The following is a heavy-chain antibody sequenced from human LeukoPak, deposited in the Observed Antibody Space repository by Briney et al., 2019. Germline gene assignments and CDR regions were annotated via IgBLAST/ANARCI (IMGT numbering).Heavy chain of an antibody. CDR1: GGSMSSYY. V-gene: IGHV4-59*08. J-gene: IGHJ4*02. CDR3: ARHGRPVLGYFDY. CDR2: IHYTGST. D-gene: IGHD1-1*01. Sequence: SETLSLTCTVSGGSMSSYYWSWIRQPPGKGLEWIGYIHYTGSTSYNPSLKSRVTISVDTSKNQFSLNLNSVTAADTAVYYCARHGRPVLGYFDYWGQGTLVTVSS.